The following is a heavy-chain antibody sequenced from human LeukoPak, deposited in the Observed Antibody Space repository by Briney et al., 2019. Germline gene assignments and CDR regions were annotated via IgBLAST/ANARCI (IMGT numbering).Heavy chain of an antibody. Sequence: ASVKVSCKASGYTFTNYCIHWVRQAPGQGLEWMSWGSTFNGHRLYGQRFQGRVTMTTDPSTTTVDMELTNLTSDDTALYYCASDAVGARAFGVRGPVTMVTVSS. CDR3: ASDAVGARAFGV. CDR1: GYTFTNYC. J-gene: IGHJ3*01. V-gene: IGHV1-18*01. D-gene: IGHD1-26*01. CDR2: GSTFNGHR.